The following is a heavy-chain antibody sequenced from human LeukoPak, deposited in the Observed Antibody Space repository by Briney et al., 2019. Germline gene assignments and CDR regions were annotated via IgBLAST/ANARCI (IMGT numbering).Heavy chain of an antibody. CDR3: ARAGSYDSSGYYYPPLDY. D-gene: IGHD3-22*01. J-gene: IGHJ4*02. Sequence: GASVKVSCKASGYTFTSYYMHWVRQAPGQGLEWMGIIIPSGGSTSYAQKFQGRVTMTRDTSTSTVYMELSSLRSEDTAVYYCARAGSYDSSGYYYPPLDYWGQGTLVTVSS. V-gene: IGHV1-46*01. CDR2: IIPSGGST. CDR1: GYTFTSYY.